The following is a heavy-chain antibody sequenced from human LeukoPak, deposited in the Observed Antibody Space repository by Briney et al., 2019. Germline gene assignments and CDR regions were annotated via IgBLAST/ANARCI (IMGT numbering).Heavy chain of an antibody. CDR2: INPNSGGT. CDR1: GYTFTGYY. J-gene: IGHJ4*02. CDR3: ARDTYDIGASDY. Sequence: VASVKVSCKASGYTFTGYYMHWVRQAPGQGLEWMGWINPNSGGTNYAQKFQGRVTMTRDTSISTAYMELSRLRSDDTAVYYCARDTYDIGASDYWGQGTLVTVSS. V-gene: IGHV1-2*02. D-gene: IGHD3-22*01.